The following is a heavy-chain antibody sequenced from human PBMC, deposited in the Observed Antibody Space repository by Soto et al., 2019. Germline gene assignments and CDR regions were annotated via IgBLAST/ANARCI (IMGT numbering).Heavy chain of an antibody. J-gene: IGHJ4*02. V-gene: IGHV1-46*01. CDR2: INPSGGST. CDR1: GYTFTSYY. CDR3: ARGTKGSYGPIRTYYFDY. Sequence: QVQLVQSGAAVKKPGASVTVSCKASGYTFTSYYMHWVRQAPGQGLEWMGIINPSGGSTSYAQKFQGRVTMTRDTSTSTMYMELSSLRSEDTAVYYCARGTKGSYGPIRTYYFDYWGQGTLVTVSS. D-gene: IGHD5-18*01.